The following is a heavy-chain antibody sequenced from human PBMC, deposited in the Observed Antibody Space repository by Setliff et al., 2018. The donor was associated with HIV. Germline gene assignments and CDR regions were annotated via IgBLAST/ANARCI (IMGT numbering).Heavy chain of an antibody. Sequence: EASVKVSCKASGYTFTGYYIHWVRQAPGQGLEWMGWISAYNGDTKYAQKLQGRATMTTDTSTYTAYMELRSLKSDDTAVYYCVRDTGWVVTTKNSHFDYWGQGTLVTGSS. J-gene: IGHJ4*02. V-gene: IGHV1-18*04. CDR1: GYTFTGYY. CDR2: ISAYNGDT. CDR3: VRDTGWVVTTKNSHFDY. D-gene: IGHD2-15*01.